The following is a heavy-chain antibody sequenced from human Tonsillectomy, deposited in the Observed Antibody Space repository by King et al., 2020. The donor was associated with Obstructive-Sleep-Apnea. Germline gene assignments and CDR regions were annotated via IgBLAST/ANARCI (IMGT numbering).Heavy chain of an antibody. CDR3: ARDWHGDGFSRPGYYFDY. J-gene: IGHJ4*02. CDR1: GFTFSSYG. D-gene: IGHD5-24*01. V-gene: IGHV3-33*01. CDR2: IWYDGSNK. Sequence: VQLVESGGGVVQPGRSLRLSCAASGFTFSSYGIHWVRQAPGKGLEWVAVIWYDGSNKYYADSVKGRFTISRDNSKNTLYLQMNSLRAADTAVYYCARDWHGDGFSRPGYYFDYWGQGTLVTVSS.